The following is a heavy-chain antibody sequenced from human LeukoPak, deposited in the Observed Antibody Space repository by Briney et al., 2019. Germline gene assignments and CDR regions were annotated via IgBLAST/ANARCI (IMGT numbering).Heavy chain of an antibody. D-gene: IGHD3-22*01. Sequence: GASVKVSCKASGYTFTSCYMHWVRQAPGQGLEWMGIINPSGGSTSYAQKFQGRVTMTRDMSTSTVYMELSSLRSEDTAVYYCARSNYDSSGSTRSDAFDIWGQGTMVTVSS. CDR3: ARSNYDSSGSTRSDAFDI. CDR2: INPSGGST. CDR1: GYTFTSCY. J-gene: IGHJ3*02. V-gene: IGHV1-46*01.